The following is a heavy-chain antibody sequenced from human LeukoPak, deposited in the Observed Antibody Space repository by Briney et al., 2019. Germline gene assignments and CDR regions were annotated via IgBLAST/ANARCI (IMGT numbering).Heavy chain of an antibody. V-gene: IGHV4-59*01. J-gene: IGHJ4*02. CDR1: DGAITGYY. D-gene: IGHD6-13*01. CDR3: ARGYSTSWTYYFDY. CDR2: VHYGGST. Sequence: PSETLSLTCTVSDGAITGYYWGWIRQPPGKGLDWIGHVHYGGSTNYTPSLKSRVTVSVDTSKNQFSLKLSSVSAADTAVYYCARGYSTSWTYYFDYWGQGALVTVSS.